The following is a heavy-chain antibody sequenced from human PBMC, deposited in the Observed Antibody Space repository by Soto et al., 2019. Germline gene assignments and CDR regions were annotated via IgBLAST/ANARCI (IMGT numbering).Heavy chain of an antibody. V-gene: IGHV4-59*01. CDR3: ARADFYYYYMDV. CDR1: GGSISSYY. CDR2: IYYSGST. Sequence: SETLSLTCTVSGGSISSYYWSWIRQPPGKGLEWIGYIYYSGSTNYNPSLKSRVTISVDTSKNQFSLKLSSVTAADTAVYYCARADFYYYYMDVWGKGTTVTVSS. J-gene: IGHJ6*03.